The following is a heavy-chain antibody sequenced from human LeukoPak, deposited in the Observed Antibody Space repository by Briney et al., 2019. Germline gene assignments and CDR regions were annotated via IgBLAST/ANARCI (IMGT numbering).Heavy chain of an antibody. CDR1: GFTFDDYA. Sequence: GGSLRLACAASGFTFDDYAMHWVRQAAGKGLGWVSGISWNVASTVYADSVKGRFTISRHNAKNSLYLQMNSLRAEDMALYYCAKDRGPYGDYRGSAFDIWGEATMVTVSS. CDR3: AKDRGPYGDYRGSAFDI. D-gene: IGHD4-17*01. V-gene: IGHV3-9*03. CDR2: ISWNVAST. J-gene: IGHJ3*02.